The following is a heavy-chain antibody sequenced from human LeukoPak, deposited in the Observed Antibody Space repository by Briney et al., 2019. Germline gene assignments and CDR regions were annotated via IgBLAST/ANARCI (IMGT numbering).Heavy chain of an antibody. CDR1: GFTVSSNY. CDR2: LYSGGDT. V-gene: IGHV3-53*01. Sequence: PGGSLRLSCTASGFTVSSNYMSWVRQAPGKGLEWVSALYSGGDTYYADSVKGRFTISRDNSKNTLYLQMNSLRAEDTAVYYCARGWGYTYGYFDYWGQGTLVTVSS. CDR3: ARGWGYTYGYFDY. J-gene: IGHJ4*02. D-gene: IGHD2-8*01.